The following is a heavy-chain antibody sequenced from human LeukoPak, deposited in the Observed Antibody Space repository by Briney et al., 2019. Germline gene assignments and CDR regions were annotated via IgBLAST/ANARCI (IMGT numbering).Heavy chain of an antibody. CDR2: IIPSFGRA. CDR1: GSSYA. D-gene: IGHD4-11*01. CDR3: ARAGRFSNYDYYYHMDV. Sequence: SVKVSCKVSGSSYAINWVRLAPGHVLEWMGAIIPSFGRAKYAQKFQDRVSITSDESTSTVYMELSSLRTDDTAIYYCARAGRFSNYDYYYHMDVWGRGTTVIVSS. V-gene: IGHV1-69*13. J-gene: IGHJ6*03.